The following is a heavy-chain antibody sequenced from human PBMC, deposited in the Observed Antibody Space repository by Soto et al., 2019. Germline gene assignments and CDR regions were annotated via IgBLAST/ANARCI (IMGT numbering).Heavy chain of an antibody. D-gene: IGHD4-4*01. CDR3: ARAATVTGFDY. CDR2: IIPIFGTA. V-gene: IGHV1-69*01. CDR1: GGTFSSYA. J-gene: IGHJ4*02. Sequence: QVQLVQSGAEVKKPGSSVKVSCKASGGTFSSYAISWVRQAPGQGLEWMGGIIPIFGTANYAQKFQGRVTITADESTSKAYMELSSMRSEDTALYYCARAATVTGFDYWGQGTLVTVSP.